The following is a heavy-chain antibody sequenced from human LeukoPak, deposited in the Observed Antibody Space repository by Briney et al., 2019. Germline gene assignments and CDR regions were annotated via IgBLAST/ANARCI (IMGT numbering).Heavy chain of an antibody. CDR2: ISGSGGST. J-gene: IGHJ5*02. CDR1: GFTFSSYA. V-gene: IGHV3-23*01. Sequence: GGSLRLSCAASGFTFSSYAMSWVRQAPGKGLERVSAISGSGGSTYYADSVKGRFTISRDNSKNTLYLQMNSLRAEDTAVYYCAKGGYSSGWYNHWGQGTLVTVSS. CDR3: AKGGYSSGWYNH. D-gene: IGHD6-19*01.